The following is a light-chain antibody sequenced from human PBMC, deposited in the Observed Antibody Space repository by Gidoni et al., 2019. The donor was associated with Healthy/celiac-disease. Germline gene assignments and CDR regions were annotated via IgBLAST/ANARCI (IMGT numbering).Light chain of an antibody. J-gene: IGKJ1*01. CDR2: GAS. CDR1: QSVNSN. V-gene: IGKV3-15*01. Sequence: EIVMPQSPATLSVSPGESATLSCSASQSVNSNLAWYQQKPGQAPRLLIYGASTRATGIPARFSGSGSGTEFTLTISSLQSEDFAVYYCQQYNNWWTFGQGTKVEIK. CDR3: QQYNNWWT.